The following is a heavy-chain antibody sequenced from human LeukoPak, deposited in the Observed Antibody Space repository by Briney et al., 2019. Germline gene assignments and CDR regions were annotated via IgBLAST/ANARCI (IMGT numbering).Heavy chain of an antibody. CDR1: GGSFSGYY. J-gene: IGHJ4*02. CDR3: ASAIVVVLAALGY. CDR2: INHSGST. D-gene: IGHD2-2*01. V-gene: IGHV4-34*01. Sequence: SETLSLTCAVYGGSFSGYYWSWIRQPPGKGLEWIGEINHSGSTNYNPSLKSRVTISVDTSKSQFSLKLSSVTAADTAVYYCASAIVVVLAALGYWGQGTLVTVSS.